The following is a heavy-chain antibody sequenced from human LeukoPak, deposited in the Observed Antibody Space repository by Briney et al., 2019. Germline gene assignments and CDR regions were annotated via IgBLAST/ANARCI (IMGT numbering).Heavy chain of an antibody. CDR3: AKDLCGGSCYYFDY. CDR2: INTKNGDT. D-gene: IGHD2-15*01. CDR1: GYTLTYNN. V-gene: IGHV1-18*01. Sequence: ASVKVSCKATGYTLTYNNISWVRQAPGQGLEWMGWINTKNGDTNYAQKLQGRVTMTTDTSTNTAYMELRSLRSDDTAVYYCAKDLCGGSCYYFDYWGQGTLVTVSS. J-gene: IGHJ4*02.